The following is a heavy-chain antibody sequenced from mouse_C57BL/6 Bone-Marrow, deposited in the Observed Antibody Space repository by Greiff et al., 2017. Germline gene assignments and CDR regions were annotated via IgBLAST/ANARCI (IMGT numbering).Heavy chain of an antibody. CDR3: ARGDRKGFAY. D-gene: IGHD2-14*01. Sequence: QVQLQQPGAELVKPGASVKLSCKASGYTFTSYWMHWVKQRPGQGLEWIGMINPNSGSTNYNEKFKSKATLTVDKASSTAYMQLSSLTSEDSAVYYCARGDRKGFAYWGQGTLVTVSA. CDR2: INPNSGST. J-gene: IGHJ3*01. V-gene: IGHV1-64*01. CDR1: GYTFTSYW.